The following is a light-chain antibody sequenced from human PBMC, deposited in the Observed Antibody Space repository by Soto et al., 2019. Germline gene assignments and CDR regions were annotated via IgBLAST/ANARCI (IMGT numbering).Light chain of an antibody. CDR3: CSYAGSRYV. J-gene: IGLJ1*01. V-gene: IGLV2-11*01. CDR1: SSDVGDYNY. CDR2: DVS. Sequence: QSVLTQPRSVSGSPGQSVTISCTGTSSDVGDYNYVSWYQQHPGKAPKLMIYDVSKRPSGVPDRFSGSKSGNTASLTISGLHAEDEADYYCCSYAGSRYVFGTGTKVTVL.